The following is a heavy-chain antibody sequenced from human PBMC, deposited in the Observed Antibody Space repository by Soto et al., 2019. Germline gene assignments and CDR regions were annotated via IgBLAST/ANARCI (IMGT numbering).Heavy chain of an antibody. Sequence: QVQLVQSGTEVKKPGSSVKVSCQASGDNFNNYAINWVRQAPGQGLEWMGGLVPIFLTAHYAQKFQGRVTITADRSTSTAYMELSSLISEDTAVYYCTRGLGYSASWGQGTLVTVSS. V-gene: IGHV1-69*06. J-gene: IGHJ4*02. CDR2: LVPIFLTA. D-gene: IGHD7-27*01. CDR1: GDNFNNYA. CDR3: TRGLGYSAS.